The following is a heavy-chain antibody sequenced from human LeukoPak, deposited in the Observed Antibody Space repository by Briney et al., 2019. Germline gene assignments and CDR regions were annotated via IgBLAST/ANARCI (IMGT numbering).Heavy chain of an antibody. CDR1: GYTFTSYG. V-gene: IGHV1-18*01. CDR2: IIPYNGNT. D-gene: IGHD4-23*01. J-gene: IGHJ3*02. Sequence: ASVKVSCKASGYTFTSYGISWVRQAPGQGLEWMGWIIPYNGNTNYAQKFQGRVTMTTDTSTSTAYMELRSLRSDDTAVYYCARDGVRWELSSAFDIWGQGTMVTVSS. CDR3: ARDGVRWELSSAFDI.